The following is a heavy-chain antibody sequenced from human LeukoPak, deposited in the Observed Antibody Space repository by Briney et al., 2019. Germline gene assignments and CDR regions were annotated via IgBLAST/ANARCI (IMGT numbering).Heavy chain of an antibody. Sequence: ASVKVSCKASGYTFTGYYMHWVRQAPGQGLEWMGWINPNSGGTNYAQKFQGRVTMTRDTSISTAYMELSRLRSDDTAVYYCARVGTGTYYYDSSGYHDYWGQGTLVTVSS. CDR1: GYTFTGYY. J-gene: IGHJ4*02. CDR3: ARVGTGTYYYDSSGYHDY. V-gene: IGHV1-2*02. CDR2: INPNSGGT. D-gene: IGHD3-22*01.